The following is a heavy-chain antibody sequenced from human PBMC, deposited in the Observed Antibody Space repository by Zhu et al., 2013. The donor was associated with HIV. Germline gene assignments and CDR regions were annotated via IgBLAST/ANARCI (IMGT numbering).Heavy chain of an antibody. CDR2: IIPIFGTA. CDR1: GGTFSSYA. CDR3: ARQWHGDYVSLNYYYYGMDV. J-gene: IGHJ6*02. V-gene: IGHV1-69*06. Sequence: QVQLVQSGAEVKKPGSSVKVSCKASGGTFSSYAISWVRQAPGQGLEWMGGIIPIFGTANYAQKFQGRVTITADKSTSTAYMELSSLRSEDTAVYYCARQWHGDYVSLNYYYYGMDVWGQGTTVTVSS. D-gene: IGHD4-17*01.